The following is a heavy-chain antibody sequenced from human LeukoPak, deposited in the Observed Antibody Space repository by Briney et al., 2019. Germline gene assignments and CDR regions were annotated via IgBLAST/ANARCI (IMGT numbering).Heavy chain of an antibody. V-gene: IGHV5-51*01. Sequence: PGESLKISCRGSGYSFNTYWIGWVRQMPGKGLEWMGIIYPGDSDTRYSPSFQGRVTMSADKSINTAYLQWSSLKASDTAMYYCARRQGCSSTSCPPDYWGQGTLVTVSS. J-gene: IGHJ4*02. CDR2: IYPGDSDT. D-gene: IGHD2-2*01. CDR1: GYSFNTYW. CDR3: ARRQGCSSTSCPPDY.